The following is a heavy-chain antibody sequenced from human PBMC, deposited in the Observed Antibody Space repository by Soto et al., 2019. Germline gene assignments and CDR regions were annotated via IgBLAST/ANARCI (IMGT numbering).Heavy chain of an antibody. Sequence: GGSLRLSCAASGFTFSNAWMSWVRQAPGKGLEWVGRIKSKTDGWTTDYAAPVTGRFTISRDDSKNTLYLQMNSLKTEDTAVYYYTTDPTMSGYSNDYWGQGTPVTVSS. CDR3: TTDPTMSGYSNDY. D-gene: IGHD4-4*01. V-gene: IGHV3-15*01. CDR2: IKSKTDGWTT. CDR1: GFTFSNAW. J-gene: IGHJ4*01.